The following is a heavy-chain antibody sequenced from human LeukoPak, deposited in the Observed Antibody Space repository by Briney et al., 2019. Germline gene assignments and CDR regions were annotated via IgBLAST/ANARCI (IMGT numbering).Heavy chain of an antibody. D-gene: IGHD3-22*01. Sequence: SETLSLTCTVSGGSISSSSYYWGWIRQPPGKGLEWIGSIYYSGSTHYNPSLKSRVTISVDTSKNQFSLKLSSVTAADTAVYYCARVTYYYDSSGYYYVGSPPVFYAFDIWGQGTMVTVSS. CDR2: IYYSGST. CDR1: GGSISSSSYY. V-gene: IGHV4-39*07. CDR3: ARVTYYYDSSGYYYVGSPPVFYAFDI. J-gene: IGHJ3*02.